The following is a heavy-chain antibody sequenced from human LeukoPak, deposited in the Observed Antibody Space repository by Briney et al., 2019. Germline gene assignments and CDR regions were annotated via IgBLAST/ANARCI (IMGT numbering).Heavy chain of an antibody. CDR3: ARDCSGGSCYGAFDI. D-gene: IGHD2-15*01. Sequence: SQTLSLTCTVSAASIRSGDYYWSWIRQPPGKGLEWIGYIYDSGSTYYNPSLKSRITISVDTSENRFSLKLSSVTATDTAVYYCARDCSGGSCYGAFDIWGQGTMVTVSS. J-gene: IGHJ3*02. CDR1: AASIRSGDYY. V-gene: IGHV4-30-4*01. CDR2: IYDSGST.